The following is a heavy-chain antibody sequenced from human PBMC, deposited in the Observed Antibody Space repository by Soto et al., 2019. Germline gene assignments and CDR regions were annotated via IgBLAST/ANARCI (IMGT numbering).Heavy chain of an antibody. V-gene: IGHV4-59*01. CDR2: IYYTGST. Sequence: QVQLQESGPGLVKPSETLSLTCSVSGGSIGTYYWSWIRQSPGKGLEWIGNIYYTGSTNYNPSLKSRVPISIDTSKNQFSLKLSSVTAADTAVYYCAKGEQWLVPYYFDYWGQGTRVTVSS. D-gene: IGHD6-19*01. CDR1: GGSIGTYY. J-gene: IGHJ4*02. CDR3: AKGEQWLVPYYFDY.